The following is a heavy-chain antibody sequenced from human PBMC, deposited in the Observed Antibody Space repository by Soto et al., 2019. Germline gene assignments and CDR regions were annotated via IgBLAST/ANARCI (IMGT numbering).Heavy chain of an antibody. V-gene: IGHV1-58*01. Sequence: QMQVVQSGPELKMPGTSVKVSCKTSGFLFSSSAVHWVRQSRGQHLEWIGWIVVGSGDTNYAHSFQDRVTITRDMYTNTAYMKLSSLRSEDTAIYYCAPTRLSGFSLWGQGTMVTVSS. CDR2: IVVGSGDT. D-gene: IGHD5-12*01. CDR3: APTRLSGFSL. CDR1: GFLFSSSA. J-gene: IGHJ3*01.